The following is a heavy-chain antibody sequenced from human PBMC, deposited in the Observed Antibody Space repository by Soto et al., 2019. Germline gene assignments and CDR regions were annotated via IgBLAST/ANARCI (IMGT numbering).Heavy chain of an antibody. CDR3: AKGELRLSFFDY. D-gene: IGHD1-26*01. J-gene: IGHJ4*02. CDR2: ISGSGGST. Sequence: GSLRLSCAASGFTFSSYAMSWVRQAPGKGLEWVSAISGSGGSTYYADSVKGRFTISRDNSKNTLYLQMNSLRAEDTAVYYCAKGELRLSFFDYWGQGTLVTVSS. CDR1: GFTFSSYA. V-gene: IGHV3-23*01.